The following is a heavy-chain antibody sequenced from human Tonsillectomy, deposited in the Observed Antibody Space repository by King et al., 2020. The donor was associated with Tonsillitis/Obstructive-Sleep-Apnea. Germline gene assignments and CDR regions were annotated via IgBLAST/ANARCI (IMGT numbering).Heavy chain of an antibody. CDR2: MNPNSGNT. CDR3: ATLILEGFQFPY. J-gene: IGHJ4*02. CDR1: GYTFTSYD. V-gene: IGHV1-8*01. Sequence: VQLVESGAEVKKPGASVKVSCKASGYTFTSYDINWVRQATGQGLEWMGWMNPNSGNTGYAQKFQGRVTMTRNTSISTAYMELISRRSEDTALYYCATLILEGFQFPYWAKGTLVT. D-gene: IGHD1-1*01.